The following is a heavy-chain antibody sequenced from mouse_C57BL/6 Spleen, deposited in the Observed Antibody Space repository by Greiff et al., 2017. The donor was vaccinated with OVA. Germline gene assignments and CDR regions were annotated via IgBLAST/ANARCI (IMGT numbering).Heavy chain of an antibody. Sequence: QVQLKQSGAELVRPGPSVKVSCKASGHAFTNYLIEWVKQRPGQGLEWIGVINPGSGGTNYNEKFKGKATLTADKSSSTAYMQLSSLTSEDSAVYFCARGEIYYDYAWFAYWGQGTLVTVSA. J-gene: IGHJ3*01. CDR2: INPGSGGT. V-gene: IGHV1-54*01. D-gene: IGHD2-4*01. CDR3: ARGEIYYDYAWFAY. CDR1: GHAFTNYL.